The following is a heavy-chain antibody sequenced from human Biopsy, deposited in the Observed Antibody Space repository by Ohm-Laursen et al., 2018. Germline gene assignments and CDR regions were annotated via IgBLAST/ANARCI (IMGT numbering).Heavy chain of an antibody. Sequence: GTLSLTCTVSGGSISSGSNYWAWIRQPPGKGLEWIGSVYHSGTTYYSPSLKSRVTISVDPSKNQLSLKVTSVTAADTAAYYCARHDGNGPFALDSWGQGTLVTVSS. CDR3: ARHDGNGPFALDS. CDR2: VYHSGTT. V-gene: IGHV4-39*01. J-gene: IGHJ4*02. CDR1: GGSISSGSNY. D-gene: IGHD5-24*01.